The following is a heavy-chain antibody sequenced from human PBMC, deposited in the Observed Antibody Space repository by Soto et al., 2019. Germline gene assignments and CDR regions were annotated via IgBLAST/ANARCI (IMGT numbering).Heavy chain of an antibody. Sequence: GESLKISCKGSGYSFTSYWIGWVRQMPGKGLEWMGIIYPGDSDTRYSPSFQGQVTISADKSISTAYLQWSSLKASDTAMYYCASLSEYSSSWYATDFQHWGQGTLVTVSS. J-gene: IGHJ1*01. CDR3: ASLSEYSSSWYATDFQH. D-gene: IGHD6-13*01. CDR2: IYPGDSDT. CDR1: GYSFTSYW. V-gene: IGHV5-51*01.